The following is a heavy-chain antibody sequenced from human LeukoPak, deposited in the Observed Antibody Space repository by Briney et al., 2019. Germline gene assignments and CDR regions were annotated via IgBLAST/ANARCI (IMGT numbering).Heavy chain of an antibody. J-gene: IGHJ5*02. CDR1: GYTFTSYA. CDR3: AKSLGGFIVVVPAAIAWFDP. Sequence: VASVKVSCKASGYTFTSYAMSWVRQAPGQGLEWMGWINTNTGNPTYALGFTGPFVFSLDTSVSTAYLQISSLMAEDTAVYYCAKSLGGFIVVVPAAIAWFDPWGQGTLVTVSS. V-gene: IGHV7-4-1*02. D-gene: IGHD2-2*01. CDR2: INTNTGNP.